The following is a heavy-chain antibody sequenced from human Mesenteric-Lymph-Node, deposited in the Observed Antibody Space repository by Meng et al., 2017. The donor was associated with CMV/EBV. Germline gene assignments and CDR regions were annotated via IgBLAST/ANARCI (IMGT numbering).Heavy chain of an antibody. CDR2: IIPILGIA. CDR3: ARRDGYCSGGSCYSLGY. D-gene: IGHD2-15*01. V-gene: IGHV1-69*02. Sequence: SVKVSCKASGGTFSSYTISWVRQAPGQGLEWMGRIIPILGIANYAQKFQGRVTITADKSTSTAYMELSSLRSDDTAVYYCARRDGYCSGGSCYSLGYWGQGTLVTVS. J-gene: IGHJ4*02. CDR1: GGTFSSYT.